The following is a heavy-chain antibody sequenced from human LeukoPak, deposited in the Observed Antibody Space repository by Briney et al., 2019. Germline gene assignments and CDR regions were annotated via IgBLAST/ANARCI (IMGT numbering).Heavy chain of an antibody. J-gene: IGHJ4*02. CDR3: ASTTVGYSSGRFPGWPADY. CDR2: IFGSGGGA. CDR1: GFAFGSYA. D-gene: IGHD2-15*01. V-gene: IGHV3-23*01. Sequence: GGSLRLSCTASGFAFGSYAMYWVRQAPGKGLEWVSGIFGSGGGAHYADSVKGRFTISRDNSKNTVYLEMNSLGVEDTAVYYCASTTVGYSSGRFPGWPADYWGQGTLVTVSS.